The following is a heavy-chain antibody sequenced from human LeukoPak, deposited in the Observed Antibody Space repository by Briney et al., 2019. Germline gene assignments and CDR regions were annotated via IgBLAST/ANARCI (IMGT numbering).Heavy chain of an antibody. Sequence: GGSLRLSCAASGFTFSSHVMTWVRQAPGKGLEWVSTINGDGGNTYYPDSVKGRFTISRDNSKNTLYLQMNGLRAEDTAVYYCASVTLSGGMDVWGQGTTVTVSS. D-gene: IGHD2-21*02. V-gene: IGHV3-23*01. CDR1: GFTFSSHV. CDR3: ASVTLSGGMDV. J-gene: IGHJ6*02. CDR2: INGDGGNT.